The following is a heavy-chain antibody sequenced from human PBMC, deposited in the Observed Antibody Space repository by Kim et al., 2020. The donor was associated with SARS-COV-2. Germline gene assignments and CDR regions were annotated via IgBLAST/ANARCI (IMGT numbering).Heavy chain of an antibody. CDR1: GFTFSSYG. CDR2: ISYDGSNK. Sequence: GGSLRLSCAASGFTFSSYGMHWVRQAPGKGLEWVAVISYDGSNKYYADSVNGRFTISSDNSKNTLYLQMNSLRAEDTAVYYCAKDGFYYDILTGYSAEPYYYYCHGMDVWGPGTTVTISS. V-gene: IGHV3-30*18. J-gene: IGHJ6*02. CDR3: AKDGFYYDILTGYSAEPYYYYCHGMDV. D-gene: IGHD3-9*01.